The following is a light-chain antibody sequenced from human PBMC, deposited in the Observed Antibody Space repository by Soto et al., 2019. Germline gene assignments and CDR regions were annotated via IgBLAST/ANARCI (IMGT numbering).Light chain of an antibody. CDR1: QSVSNN. V-gene: IGKV3-15*01. Sequence: IGMTQSPATLSVSQGGRASLSCRASQSVSNNLAWYPQKPGQAPRLLIYGASTRAAGIPGRFSGSGSGTEFTLIISSLQSDYFAVYYCQQYHNAGSTFGQGTKVEI. CDR3: QQYHNAGST. CDR2: GAS. J-gene: IGKJ1*01.